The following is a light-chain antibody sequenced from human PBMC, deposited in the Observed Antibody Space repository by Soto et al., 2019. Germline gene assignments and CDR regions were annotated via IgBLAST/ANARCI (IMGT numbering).Light chain of an antibody. Sequence: PGERATLSCWASQSLRSSYLAWYQRKPGQAPRLLMFGASRRATGIPDRFNGSGSGTDFILTISRLEPEDVAVYYCQQYGSSPFTFGPGTKVDIK. CDR3: QQYGSSPFT. CDR1: QSLRSSY. CDR2: GAS. V-gene: IGKV3-20*01. J-gene: IGKJ3*01.